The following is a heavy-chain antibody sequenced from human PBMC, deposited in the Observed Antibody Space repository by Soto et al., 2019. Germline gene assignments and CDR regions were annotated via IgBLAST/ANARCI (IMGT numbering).Heavy chain of an antibody. V-gene: IGHV4-59*08. D-gene: IGHD3-22*01. CDR2: VYYAGTT. CDR3: ARLGAYYQALDS. J-gene: IGHJ4*02. Sequence: QIQLQESGPGLVKPSETLSLSCTVSDGSITPNYYTWVRQPPGKGLEWIGHVYYAGTTTYHPSLKIRVTISIDTSKNEVSLKLTSVTNADTAVYYCARLGAYYQALDSWGQGTLVTVSS. CDR1: DGSITPNY.